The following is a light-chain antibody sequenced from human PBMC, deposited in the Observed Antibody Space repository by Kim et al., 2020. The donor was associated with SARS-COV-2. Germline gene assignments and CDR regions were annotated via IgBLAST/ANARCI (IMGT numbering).Light chain of an antibody. Sequence: QSVLTQPPSVSAAPGQKVTISCYGSSSNIGNNYVSWYQQLPGTAPKLLIYDNNKRPSGIPDRFSGSKSGTSATLGITGLQTGDEADYYCGTWDSSLSAGRVFGGGTQLTVL. CDR1: SSNIGNNY. V-gene: IGLV1-51*01. CDR2: DNN. J-gene: IGLJ2*01. CDR3: GTWDSSLSAGRV.